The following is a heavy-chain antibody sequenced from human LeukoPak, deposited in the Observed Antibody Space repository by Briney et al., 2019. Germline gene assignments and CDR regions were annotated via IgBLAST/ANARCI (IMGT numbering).Heavy chain of an antibody. CDR3: AKALTDYYDSSGPTSLFDY. CDR2: ISGSGGST. Sequence: GGSLRLSCAASGFTFSSYAMSWVRQAPGKGLEWVSAISGSGGSTYYADSVKGRFTISRDNSKNTLYLQMNSLRAEDTAVYYCAKALTDYYDSSGPTSLFDYWGRGTLVTVSS. D-gene: IGHD3-22*01. CDR1: GFTFSSYA. V-gene: IGHV3-23*01. J-gene: IGHJ4*02.